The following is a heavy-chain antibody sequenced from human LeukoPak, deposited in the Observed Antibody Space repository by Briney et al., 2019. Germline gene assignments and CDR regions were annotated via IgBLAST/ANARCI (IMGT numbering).Heavy chain of an antibody. D-gene: IGHD3-3*01. CDR3: ARGPNYDFWSGYYAG. Sequence: SETLSLTCAVYGGSFSGYYWSWIRLPPGKGLEWIGEINHSGSTNYNPSLKSRVTISVDTSKNQFSLKLSSVTAADTAVYYCARGPNYDFWSGYYAGGGQGTLVTVSS. CDR1: GGSFSGYY. CDR2: INHSGST. J-gene: IGHJ4*02. V-gene: IGHV4-34*01.